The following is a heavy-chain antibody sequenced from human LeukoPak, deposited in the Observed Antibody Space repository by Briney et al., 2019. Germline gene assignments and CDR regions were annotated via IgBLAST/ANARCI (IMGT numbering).Heavy chain of an antibody. V-gene: IGHV3-73*01. D-gene: IGHD6-13*01. Sequence: GGSLRLSCAASGLTFSGSAMHWVRQASGKGLEWVGRIRSKANSYATAYAASVKGRFTISRDDSKNTAYLQMNSLKTEDTAVYYCTRRQWSSSWYEGGVDYWGQGTLVTVSS. J-gene: IGHJ4*02. CDR2: IRSKANSYAT. CDR1: GLTFSGSA. CDR3: TRRQWSSSWYEGGVDY.